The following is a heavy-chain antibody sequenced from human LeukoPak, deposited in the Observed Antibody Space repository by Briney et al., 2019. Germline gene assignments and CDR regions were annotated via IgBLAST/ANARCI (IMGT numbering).Heavy chain of an antibody. CDR1: GFTFSSYG. Sequence: GGSLRLSCAASGFTFSSYGMHWVRQAPGKGLEWVAFIRYDGSNKYYADSVKGRFTISRDNSKNTLYLQMNSLRAEDTAVYYCAKDIIVVVPAALDYWGQGTLVTVSS. CDR3: AKDIIVVVPAALDY. J-gene: IGHJ4*02. CDR2: IRYDGSNK. V-gene: IGHV3-30*02. D-gene: IGHD2-2*01.